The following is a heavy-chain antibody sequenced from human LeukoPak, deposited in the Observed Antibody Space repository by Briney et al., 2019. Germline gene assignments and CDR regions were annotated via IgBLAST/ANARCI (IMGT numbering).Heavy chain of an antibody. CDR3: AKGSGYYDSSGSTLYYFDY. CDR2: ISGSGGNT. D-gene: IGHD3-22*01. CDR1: GFIFTNYW. Sequence: GGSLRLSCAASGFIFTNYWMTWVRQAPGKGLEWVSAISGSGGNTYYADSVKGRFTISRDNSKNTLYLQMNSLRAEDTAVYYCAKGSGYYDSSGSTLYYFDYWGQGTLVTVSS. V-gene: IGHV3-23*01. J-gene: IGHJ4*02.